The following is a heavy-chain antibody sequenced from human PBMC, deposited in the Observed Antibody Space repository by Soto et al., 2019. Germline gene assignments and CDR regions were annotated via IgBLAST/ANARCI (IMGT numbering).Heavy chain of an antibody. D-gene: IGHD3-10*01. CDR3: ARGFSAGKGSPPDY. CDR2: ISYDGSNK. J-gene: IGHJ4*02. Sequence: PGGSLRLSCAASGFTFSSYAMHWVRQAPGKGLEWVAVISYDGSNKYYADSVKGRFTISRDNSKNTLYLQMNSLRDGDTAVYYCARGFSAGKGSPPDYWGQGTLVTVSS. V-gene: IGHV3-30-3*01. CDR1: GFTFSSYA.